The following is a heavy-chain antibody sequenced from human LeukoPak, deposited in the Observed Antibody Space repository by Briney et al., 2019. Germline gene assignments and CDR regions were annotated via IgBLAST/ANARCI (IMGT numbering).Heavy chain of an antibody. CDR2: ISVSGSST. V-gene: IGHV3-23*01. D-gene: IGHD6-19*01. CDR1: GFTFSSYA. CDR3: ARRLAVAGNFDY. Sequence: GGSLRLSCAASGFTFSSYAMGWVRQAPGEGLEWVSTISVSGSSTYYADSVKGRFTISRDNSKNTLYLQMNSLRVEDTAVYYCARRLAVAGNFDYWGQGALVTVSS. J-gene: IGHJ4*02.